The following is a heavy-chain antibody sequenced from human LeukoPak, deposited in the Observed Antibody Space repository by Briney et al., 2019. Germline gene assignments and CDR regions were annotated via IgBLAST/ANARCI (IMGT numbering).Heavy chain of an antibody. V-gene: IGHV5-51*01. Sequence: GESLKISCKGSGYSFTSYWIGWVRQTPGKGLEWMGIIYPGDSDTRYSPSFQGQVTISADKSITTAYLQWSSLKASDTAMHYCARRYYYGSGSNPPNYFDYWGQGTLVTVSS. CDR3: ARRYYYGSGSNPPNYFDY. J-gene: IGHJ4*02. CDR2: IYPGDSDT. D-gene: IGHD3-10*01. CDR1: GYSFTSYW.